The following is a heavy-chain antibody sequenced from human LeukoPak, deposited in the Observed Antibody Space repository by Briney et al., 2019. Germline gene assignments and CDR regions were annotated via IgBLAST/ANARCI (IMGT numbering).Heavy chain of an antibody. CDR1: GYTFTGYY. Sequence: ASVKVSCKASGYTFTGYYMHWVRQAPGQGLEWMGWINPNSGGTNYAQKFQGRVTMTRDTSISTAYMELSRLRSDDTAVYYCARRGSWDYDSSGFDYWGQGTLVTASS. CDR3: ARRGSWDYDSSGFDY. J-gene: IGHJ4*02. CDR2: INPNSGGT. V-gene: IGHV1-2*02. D-gene: IGHD3-22*01.